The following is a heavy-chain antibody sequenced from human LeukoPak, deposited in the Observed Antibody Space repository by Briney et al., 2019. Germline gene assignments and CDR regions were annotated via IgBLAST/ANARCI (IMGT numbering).Heavy chain of an antibody. Sequence: SETLSLTCTVSGGSISSSSYYWGWIRQPPGKGLEWIGNIYYSGSTYYNPSLKSRVTMSVDTSKNQFSLKLSSVTAADTAVYYCARQLAAAGNYWGQGTLVTVSS. V-gene: IGHV4-39*01. CDR1: GGSISSSSYY. CDR2: IYYSGST. CDR3: ARQLAAAGNY. J-gene: IGHJ4*02. D-gene: IGHD6-13*01.